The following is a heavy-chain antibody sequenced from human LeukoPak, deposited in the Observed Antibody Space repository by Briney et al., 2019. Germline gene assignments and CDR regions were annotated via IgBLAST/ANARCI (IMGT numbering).Heavy chain of an antibody. D-gene: IGHD3-9*01. CDR3: ARGCYDILTGYSCYYGMDV. Sequence: TSETLSLTCTVSGGSISGYYWSWIRQPPGKGLEWIGEINHSGSTNYNPSLKSRVTISVDTSKNQFSLKLSSVTAADTAVYYCARGCYDILTGYSCYYGMDVWGQGTTVTVSS. V-gene: IGHV4-34*01. CDR2: INHSGST. J-gene: IGHJ6*02. CDR1: GGSISGYY.